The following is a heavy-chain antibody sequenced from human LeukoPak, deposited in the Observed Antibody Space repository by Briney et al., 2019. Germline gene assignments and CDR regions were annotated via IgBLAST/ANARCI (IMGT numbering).Heavy chain of an antibody. CDR3: ARRGPRYYYGSGSHYFDY. D-gene: IGHD3-10*01. Sequence: SGTLSLTCAVSGGSISSSHWWTWVRQPPGKGLEWIGEINHSGSTNYNPSLKSRVTISVDTSKNQFSLKLSSVTAADTAVYYCARRGPRYYYGSGSHYFDYWGQGTLVTVSS. CDR2: INHSGST. CDR1: GGSISSSHW. J-gene: IGHJ4*02. V-gene: IGHV4-4*02.